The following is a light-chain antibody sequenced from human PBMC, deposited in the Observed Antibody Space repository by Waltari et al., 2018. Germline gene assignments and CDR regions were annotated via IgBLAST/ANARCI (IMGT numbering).Light chain of an antibody. Sequence: EIVLTQSPGTLSLSPGERATLSCRASQSVSSSYLAWYQQKPGQAPRVLIYVASNRATGIPDRFSGSGSGTDFTLTISRLEPEDFAVYYCQQYGSSPWTFGQGTKVEIK. J-gene: IGKJ1*01. CDR1: QSVSSSY. CDR2: VAS. V-gene: IGKV3-20*01. CDR3: QQYGSSPWT.